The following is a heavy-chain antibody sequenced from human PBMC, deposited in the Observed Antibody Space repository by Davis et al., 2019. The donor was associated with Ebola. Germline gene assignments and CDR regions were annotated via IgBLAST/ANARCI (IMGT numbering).Heavy chain of an antibody. Sequence: PGGSLRLSCAASGFTFSDYYMSWIRQAPGKGLEWVSYISSSGSTIYYADSVKGRFTISRDNAKNSLYLQMNSLRAEDTAVYYCASRGYDILTGYPTYYFDYWGQGTLFTVSS. CDR1: GFTFSDYY. D-gene: IGHD3-9*01. CDR3: ASRGYDILTGYPTYYFDY. V-gene: IGHV3-11*01. J-gene: IGHJ4*02. CDR2: ISSSGSTI.